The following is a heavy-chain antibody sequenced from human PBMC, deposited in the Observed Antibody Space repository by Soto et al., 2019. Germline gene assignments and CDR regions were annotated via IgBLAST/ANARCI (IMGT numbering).Heavy chain of an antibody. CDR3: AKGVPGIAVAGTGYFQH. Sequence: GGSLRLSCAASGFTFNSYSMNWVRQAPGKGLEWVSYISSSSTTKYYTDSVKGRFTISRDNSKNTLYLQMNSLRAEDTAVYYCAKGVPGIAVAGTGYFQHWGQGTLVTVSS. J-gene: IGHJ1*01. CDR2: ISSSSTTK. CDR1: GFTFNSYS. V-gene: IGHV3-48*01. D-gene: IGHD6-19*01.